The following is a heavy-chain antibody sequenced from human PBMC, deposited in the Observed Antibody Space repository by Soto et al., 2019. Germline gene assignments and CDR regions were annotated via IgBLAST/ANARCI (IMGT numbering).Heavy chain of an antibody. CDR3: ATNVDTAMVIRRAYSYYGMDV. CDR1: GGTFSSYA. D-gene: IGHD5-18*01. Sequence: QVQLVQSGAEVKKPGSSVKVSCKASGGTFSSYAISWVRQAPGQGLEWMGGIIPIFGTANYAQKFQGRVTITADESTSTAYMELSSLRSEDTAVYYCATNVDTAMVIRRAYSYYGMDVWGQGTTVTVSS. V-gene: IGHV1-69*12. J-gene: IGHJ6*02. CDR2: IIPIFGTA.